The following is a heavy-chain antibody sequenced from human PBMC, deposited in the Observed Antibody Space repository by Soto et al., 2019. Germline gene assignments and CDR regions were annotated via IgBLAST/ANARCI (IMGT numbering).Heavy chain of an antibody. CDR1: GGSFTSYS. V-gene: IGHV1-69*01. CDR2: IIPVFGTT. D-gene: IGHD2-2*01. J-gene: IGHJ4*02. CDR3: ARDPRIYCTSSSCHSYFDS. Sequence: QVQLVQSGAEVKQPGSSVKLSCRASGGSFTSYSISWLRQAPGQGLEWMGGIIPVFGTTNYAQKLQDRVTITADESTSTAYLDLISLISEDTAVYYCARDPRIYCTSSSCHSYFDSWGQGTLVTVSS.